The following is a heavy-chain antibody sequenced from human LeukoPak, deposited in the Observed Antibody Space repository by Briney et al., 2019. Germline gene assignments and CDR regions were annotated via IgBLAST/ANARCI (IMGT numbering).Heavy chain of an antibody. Sequence: GSLRLSCAASGFTFSNYWMSWVRQPPGKGLEWIGEINHSGSTNYNPSLKSRVTISVDTSKNQFSLKLSSVTAADTAVYYCGSGRNWFDPWGQGTLVTVSS. D-gene: IGHD3-10*01. CDR2: INHSGST. J-gene: IGHJ5*02. CDR3: GSGRNWFDP. CDR1: GFTFSNYW. V-gene: IGHV4-34*08.